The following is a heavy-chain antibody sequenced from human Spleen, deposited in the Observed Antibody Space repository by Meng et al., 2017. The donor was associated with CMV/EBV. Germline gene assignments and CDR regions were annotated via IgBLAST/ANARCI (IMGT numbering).Heavy chain of an antibody. V-gene: IGHV3-7*01. D-gene: IGHD4-23*01. CDR3: ARDRNSYYGGNGGFDY. J-gene: IGHJ4*02. CDR1: GFTFSGYW. CDR2: IKEDATTT. Sequence: GGSLRLSCAASGFTFSGYWMTWVRQAPGKGLEWVASIKEDATTTYYVDSVRGRLTISRDNAKSSLYLQMNSLRAEDTAVYYCARDRNSYYGGNGGFDYWGQGTLVTVSS.